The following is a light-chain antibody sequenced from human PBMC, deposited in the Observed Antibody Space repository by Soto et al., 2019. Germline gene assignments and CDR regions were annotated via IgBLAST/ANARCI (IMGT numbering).Light chain of an antibody. CDR3: HQLKSFPFT. CDR1: QSITTF. CDR2: DAS. V-gene: IGKV1-5*01. J-gene: IGKJ5*01. Sequence: GDRVTITCRASQSITTFLAWYQQKPGKAPQILIYDASKLEPGVPSRLSGSGSGAEFTLTISSLLPEDFATYLCHQLKSFPFTFGQGTRLEIK.